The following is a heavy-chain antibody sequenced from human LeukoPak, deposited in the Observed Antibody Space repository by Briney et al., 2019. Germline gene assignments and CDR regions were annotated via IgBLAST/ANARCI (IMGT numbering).Heavy chain of an antibody. V-gene: IGHV3-30*03. CDR1: GFTFSSYG. D-gene: IGHD6-19*01. CDR2: ISYDGSNK. CDR3: ARASSGWYDY. J-gene: IGHJ4*02. Sequence: GRSLRLSCAASGFTFSSYGMHWVRQAPGKGLEWVAVISYDGSNKYYADSVKGRFTISRDNSKNTLYLQMNSLRAEDTAVYYCARASSGWYDYWGQGTLVTVSS.